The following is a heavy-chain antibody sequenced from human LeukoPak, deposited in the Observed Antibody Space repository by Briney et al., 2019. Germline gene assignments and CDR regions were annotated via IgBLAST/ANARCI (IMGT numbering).Heavy chain of an antibody. J-gene: IGHJ5*02. Sequence: SVKVSCKASGGTYSSYAISWVRQAPGQGLEWMGGIIPIFGTAKYAQKFQGRVTITADESTSTAYMELSSLRSEDTAVYYCASDHDCSGGSCYSWFDPWGQGTLVTVSS. CDR1: GGTYSSYA. CDR3: ASDHDCSGGSCYSWFDP. D-gene: IGHD2-15*01. CDR2: IIPIFGTA. V-gene: IGHV1-69*01.